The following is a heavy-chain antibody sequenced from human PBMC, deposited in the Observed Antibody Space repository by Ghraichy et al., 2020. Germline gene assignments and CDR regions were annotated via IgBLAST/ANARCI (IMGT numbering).Heavy chain of an antibody. CDR2: MYYSGST. J-gene: IGHJ6*01. D-gene: IGHD4-23*01. V-gene: IGHV4-30-4*07. Sequence: SESLSLTCDVSGDSISSRGYSWSWMRQPQGKGLEWIVYMYYSGSTFYNPSLKSRVAISGDATKHQFSLTLSSVTAADTAVYFCAREHPYSGDSGYDYYYGMDIWGQGTTVTGSS. CDR1: GDSISSRGYS. CDR3: AREHPYSGDSGYDYYYGMDI.